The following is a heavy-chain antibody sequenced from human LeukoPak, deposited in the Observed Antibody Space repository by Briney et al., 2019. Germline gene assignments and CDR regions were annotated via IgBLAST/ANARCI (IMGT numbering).Heavy chain of an antibody. J-gene: IGHJ4*02. Sequence: GGSLRLSCAASGFSFSDHYMDWVRQAPGKGLEWVGRIRDKADGYTTEYAASVKGRFTVSRDDSKNSLYLQMNSLKTEDTAVYFCARDRSPGGYDYWGQGTLVTVSS. CDR2: IRDKADGYTT. V-gene: IGHV3-72*01. D-gene: IGHD1-14*01. CDR1: GFSFSDHY. CDR3: ARDRSPGGYDY.